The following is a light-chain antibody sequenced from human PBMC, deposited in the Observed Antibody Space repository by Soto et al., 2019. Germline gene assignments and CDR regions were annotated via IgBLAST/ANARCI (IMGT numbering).Light chain of an antibody. V-gene: IGKV3-20*01. CDR2: GAS. CDR1: QSVSSNY. J-gene: IGKJ5*01. CDR3: QQYHNWPPIT. Sequence: EIVLTQSPGTLSLSPGERATLSCRASQSVSSNYLAWYQQKPGQAPRLLIYGASSSATGIPDRFSGSGSGTEFTLTISSLQSEDFAVYYCQQYHNWPPITFGQGTRLEIK.